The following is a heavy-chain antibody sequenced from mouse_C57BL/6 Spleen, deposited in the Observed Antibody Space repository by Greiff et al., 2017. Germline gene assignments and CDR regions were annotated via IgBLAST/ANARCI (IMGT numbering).Heavy chain of an antibody. CDR1: GFTFSDAW. V-gene: IGHV6-6*01. CDR2: IRNKANNHAT. J-gene: IGHJ4*01. D-gene: IGHD2-1*01. CDR3: TRRYYGIRYYYAMDY. Sequence: EVQLVESGGGLVQPGGSMKLSCAASGFTFSDAWMDWVRQSPEKGLEWVAEIRNKANNHATYYAESVKGRFTISRDDSKSSVYLQMNSLRAEDTGIYYGTRRYYGIRYYYAMDYWGQGTSVTASS.